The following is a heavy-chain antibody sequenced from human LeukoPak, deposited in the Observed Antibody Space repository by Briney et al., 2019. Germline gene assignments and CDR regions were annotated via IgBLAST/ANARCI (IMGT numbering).Heavy chain of an antibody. CDR1: GGSISSSSYY. J-gene: IGHJ4*02. Sequence: PSETPSLTCTVSGGSISSSSYYWGRIRQPPGKGLEWIGSIYYSGSTYYNPSLKSRVTISVDTSKNQFSLKLSSVTAADTAVYYCARHEWSDIVVVPAELDYWGQGTLVTVSS. V-gene: IGHV4-39*01. D-gene: IGHD2-2*01. CDR2: IYYSGST. CDR3: ARHEWSDIVVVPAELDY.